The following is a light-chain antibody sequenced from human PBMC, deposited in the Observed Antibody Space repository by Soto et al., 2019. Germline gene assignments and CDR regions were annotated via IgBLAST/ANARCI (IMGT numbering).Light chain of an antibody. V-gene: IGLV2-14*01. CDR2: DVS. CDR1: SSDVGGYNY. CDR3: SSYPSSRTLLYV. J-gene: IGLJ1*01. Sequence: QSVLTQPASVSGSPGQSITISCTGTSSDVGGYNYVSWYQQHPGKAPKLMIYDVSNRPSGVSNRFSGSKSGNTASLTISGLQAEDEVDYYCSSYPSSRTLLYVFGTGTKVTVL.